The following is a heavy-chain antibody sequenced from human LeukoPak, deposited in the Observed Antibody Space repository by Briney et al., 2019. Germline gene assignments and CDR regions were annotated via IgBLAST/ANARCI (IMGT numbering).Heavy chain of an antibody. J-gene: IGHJ3*02. CDR1: GFTFNTYT. CDR3: ARDPTSSWETAFDI. V-gene: IGHV3-21*01. Sequence: PGGSLRLSCAASGFTFNTYTMNWVRQAPGKGLEWVSPISSGTSYIYYADSVKGRFTISRDNAKNSLYLQMNSLRAEDTAVYYCARDPTSSWETAFDIWGQGTMVTVSS. D-gene: IGHD1-26*01. CDR2: ISSGTSYI.